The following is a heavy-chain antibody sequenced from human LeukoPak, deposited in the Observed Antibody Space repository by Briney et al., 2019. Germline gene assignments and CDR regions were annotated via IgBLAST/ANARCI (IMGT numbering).Heavy chain of an antibody. CDR1: GLSFSGSA. Sequence: GGSLRLSCAASGLSFSGSAIHWVRQASGRGLEWLGRIRSKANGYVTAYAASVNGRFIISRDDSRDTAYLQMNSLQAEDTAVYYCTRHSDKYCSGAGCYVYNFYGMDVWGQGTTVTVSS. CDR3: TRHSDKYCSGAGCYVYNFYGMDV. CDR2: IRSKANGYVT. V-gene: IGHV3-73*01. J-gene: IGHJ6*02. D-gene: IGHD2-15*01.